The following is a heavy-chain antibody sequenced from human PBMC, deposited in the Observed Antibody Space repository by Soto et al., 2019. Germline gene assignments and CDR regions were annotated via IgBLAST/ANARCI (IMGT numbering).Heavy chain of an antibody. Sequence: EVQLVASGGGLVQPGESLKLSCAASGFTFSASAMHWVRLASGKGLEWVGRVRSKPTNYAAEYAASVKGRFTISRDDSKNTAYLQMNSLKTEDTAVYYCTRVSVTMDWHFDPWGRGTLVTVSS. CDR1: GFTFSASA. D-gene: IGHD4-17*01. V-gene: IGHV3-73*01. CDR2: VRSKPTNYAA. CDR3: TRVSVTMDWHFDP. J-gene: IGHJ2*01.